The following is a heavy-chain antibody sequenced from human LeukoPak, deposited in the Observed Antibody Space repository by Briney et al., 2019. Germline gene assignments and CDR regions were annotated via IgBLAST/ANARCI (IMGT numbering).Heavy chain of an antibody. Sequence: PSETLSLTCTVSGGSISSYYWSWIRLPPGKGLEWIGYIYYTGATYYNPSLKSRVPISLDMSKNQFSLKLSSVAAADAAVYYCARAGYSYGTGYYFDYWGQGALVTVSS. CDR3: ARAGYSYGTGYYFDY. J-gene: IGHJ4*02. CDR1: GGSISSYY. CDR2: IYYTGAT. V-gene: IGHV4-59*01. D-gene: IGHD5-18*01.